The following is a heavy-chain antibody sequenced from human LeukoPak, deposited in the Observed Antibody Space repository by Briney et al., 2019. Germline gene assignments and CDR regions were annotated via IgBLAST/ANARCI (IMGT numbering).Heavy chain of an antibody. Sequence: SVKVSCKASGGTFSSYAISWVRQAPGQGLEWMGRIIPILGIANYAQKFQGRVTITADKSTSTAYMELSSLRSEDTAVYYCARTEINYDILTGQFDYWGQGTLVTVSS. CDR1: GGTFSSYA. CDR3: ARTEINYDILTGQFDY. D-gene: IGHD3-9*01. V-gene: IGHV1-69*04. CDR2: IIPILGIA. J-gene: IGHJ4*02.